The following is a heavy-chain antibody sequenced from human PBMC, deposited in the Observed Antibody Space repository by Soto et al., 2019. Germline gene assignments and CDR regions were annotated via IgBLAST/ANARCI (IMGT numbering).Heavy chain of an antibody. CDR1: GFTFSSQT. CDR3: ASPRGLDDAFDF. CDR2: VSSSGSYK. Sequence: LRLSCAVSGFTFSSQTMNWVRQAPGKGLEWVSSVSSSGSYKYYADSVKGRFTISRDNAKNSLYLQMNSLRAEDTAVYFCASPRGLDDAFDFWGQGTMVTVS. D-gene: IGHD3-10*01. J-gene: IGHJ3*01. V-gene: IGHV3-21*01.